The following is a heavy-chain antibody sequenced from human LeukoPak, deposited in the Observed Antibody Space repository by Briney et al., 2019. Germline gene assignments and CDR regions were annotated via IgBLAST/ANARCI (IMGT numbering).Heavy chain of an antibody. CDR2: INPSGGST. CDR1: GYTFTSYY. CDR3: ARDPPTYGSGLD. V-gene: IGHV1-46*01. Sequence: ASVKVSGKASGYTFTSYYMHWVRQAPGQGLEWMGIINPSGGSTSYAQKFQGRVTMTRDTSTSTVYMELSSLRSEDTAVYYCARDPPTYGSGLDWGQGTLVTVSS. D-gene: IGHD3-10*01. J-gene: IGHJ4*02.